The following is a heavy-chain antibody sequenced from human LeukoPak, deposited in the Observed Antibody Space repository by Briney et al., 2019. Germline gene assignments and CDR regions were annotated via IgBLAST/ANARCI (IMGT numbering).Heavy chain of an antibody. CDR3: ARDQLGAVLYFDY. V-gene: IGHV3-74*01. Sequence: PGGSLRLSCATSGFTFTTFWMHWVRQAPGKGLVWVSRINHDGSSTNYADSVKGRFTISRDNSKNTLYLQINSLRVEDTAVYYCARDQLGAVLYFDYWGQGALVTVSS. CDR1: GFTFTTFW. D-gene: IGHD1-1*01. CDR2: INHDGSST. J-gene: IGHJ4*02.